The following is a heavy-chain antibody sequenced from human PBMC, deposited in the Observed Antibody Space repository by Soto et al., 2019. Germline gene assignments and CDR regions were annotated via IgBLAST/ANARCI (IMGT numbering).Heavy chain of an antibody. J-gene: IGHJ6*02. Sequence: GGSLRLSCAASGFTFSSYSMDWVRQAPGKGLEWVSSISSSSSYIYYGDSVKGRFTISRDTAKNSLYLQMNSLRAEDTAVYYCARARDGQRMDVWGQGTTVTVSS. CDR2: ISSSSSYI. CDR1: GFTFSSYS. D-gene: IGHD2-2*01. V-gene: IGHV3-21*01. CDR3: ARARDGQRMDV.